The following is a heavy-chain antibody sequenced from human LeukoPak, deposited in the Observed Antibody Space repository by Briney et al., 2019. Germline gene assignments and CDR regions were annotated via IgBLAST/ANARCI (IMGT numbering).Heavy chain of an antibody. CDR3: ARHSPSGITIFGVDSSFQF. Sequence: ASETLSLTCAVSGYSISGGYYWGWIRQPPGKGLEWIGSIYHSGSTYYNPSLKSRVTISVDTSKNQFSLKLSSVTAADTAVYYCARHSPSGITIFGVDSSFQFWGQGTLVTVSS. D-gene: IGHD3-3*01. J-gene: IGHJ4*02. CDR1: GYSISGGYY. CDR2: IYHSGST. V-gene: IGHV4-38-2*01.